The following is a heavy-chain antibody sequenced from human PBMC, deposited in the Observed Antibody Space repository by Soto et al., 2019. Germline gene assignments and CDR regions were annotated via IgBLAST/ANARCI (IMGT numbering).Heavy chain of an antibody. D-gene: IGHD2-15*01. V-gene: IGHV1-2*02. CDR1: GYTFTGYY. CDR3: ARDGDCSGGSFFGGMDV. J-gene: IGHJ6*02. CDR2: INPNSGGT. Sequence: QVQLVQSGAEVKKPGASVKVSCKASGYTFTGYYMHWVRQAPGQGLEWMGWINPNSGGTNYAQKFQGRVTMTRDTSISTGYMELSRLRSDDTAVYYCARDGDCSGGSFFGGMDVWGQGTTVTVSS.